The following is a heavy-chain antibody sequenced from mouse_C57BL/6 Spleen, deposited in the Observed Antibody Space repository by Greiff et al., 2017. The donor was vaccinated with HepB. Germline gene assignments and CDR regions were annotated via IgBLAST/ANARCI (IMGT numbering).Heavy chain of an antibody. V-gene: IGHV1-55*01. CDR1: GYTFTSYW. Sequence: VQLQQPGAELVKPVASVKMSCKASGYTFTSYWITWVKQRPGQGLEWIGDIYPGSGSTNYNEKFKSKATLTVDTSSSTAYMQLSSLTSEDSAVYYCARGYYGSSYGYWGQGTTLTVSS. J-gene: IGHJ2*01. CDR2: IYPGSGST. CDR3: ARGYYGSSYGY. D-gene: IGHD1-1*01.